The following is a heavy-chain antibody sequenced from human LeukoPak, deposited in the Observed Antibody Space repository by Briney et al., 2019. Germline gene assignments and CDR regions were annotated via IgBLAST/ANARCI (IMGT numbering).Heavy chain of an antibody. V-gene: IGHV1-69*04. D-gene: IGHD3-10*01. J-gene: IGHJ2*01. CDR2: IIPILGIA. Sequence: GASVKVSCKASGGTFSSYAISWVRQAPGQGLEWMGRIIPILGIANYAQKFQGRVTITADKSTSTAYMELSSPRSEDTAVYYCAREVPDYYGSGSYFNPHWYFDLWGRGTLVTVSS. CDR3: AREVPDYYGSGSYFNPHWYFDL. CDR1: GGTFSSYA.